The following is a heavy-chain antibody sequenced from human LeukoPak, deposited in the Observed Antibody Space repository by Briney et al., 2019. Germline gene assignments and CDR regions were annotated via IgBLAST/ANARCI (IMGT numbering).Heavy chain of an antibody. Sequence: NPSETLSLTCTVSGGSISSYYWSWIRQPPGKGLEWIGYIYYSGSTNYNPSLKSRVTISVDTSKNQFSLKLSSVTAADTAVYSCASNPGRLRGGSVSFDPWGQGTLVTVSS. J-gene: IGHJ5*02. D-gene: IGHD3-10*01. CDR2: IYYSGST. V-gene: IGHV4-59*08. CDR3: ASNPGRLRGGSVSFDP. CDR1: GGSISSYY.